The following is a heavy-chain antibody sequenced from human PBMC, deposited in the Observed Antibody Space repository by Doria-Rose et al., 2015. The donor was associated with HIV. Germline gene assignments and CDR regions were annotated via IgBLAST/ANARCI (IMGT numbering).Heavy chain of an antibody. CDR2: IFSDDER. J-gene: IGHJ4*02. D-gene: IGHD6-13*01. CDR3: ARIKSSRWYHKYYFDF. CDR1: GVSLSSPGMG. V-gene: IGHV2-26*01. Sequence: SGPVLVKPTENLTLTCTVSGVSLSSPGMGVSWIRQPPGKALEWLAHIFSDDERSYKTSLSSRLTISRGTSKSQVVLTMTDMDPVDTATYYCARIKSSRWYHKYYFDFWGQGTLVIVSA.